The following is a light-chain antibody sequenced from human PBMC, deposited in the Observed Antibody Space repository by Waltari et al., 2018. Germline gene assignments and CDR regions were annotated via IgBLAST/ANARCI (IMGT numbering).Light chain of an antibody. CDR3: QQSDSTPAYT. J-gene: IGKJ2*01. V-gene: IGKV1-39*01. CDR1: QSISSY. CDR2: AAS. Sequence: DIQMTQSPSSLSASVGDRVTITCRASQSISSYLNWYQQQPGKAPKLLIYAASSLQSGVPSRFSGSGSGTDFTLTISSLQPEDFATDYCQQSDSTPAYTFGQGTKLEIK.